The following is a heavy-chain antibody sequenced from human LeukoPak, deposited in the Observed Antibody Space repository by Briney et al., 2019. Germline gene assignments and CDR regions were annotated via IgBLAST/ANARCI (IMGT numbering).Heavy chain of an antibody. CDR2: IYYSGST. J-gene: IGHJ5*02. V-gene: IGHV4-59*01. D-gene: IGHD6-6*01. CDR3: ARGQQLGAIGWFDP. CDR1: GGSISSYY. Sequence: PSETLSLTCTVSGGSISSYYWSWIRQPPGKGLEWIGYIYYSGSTNYNPSLKSRVTISVDTSKNQFSLKLSSVTAADTAVYYCARGQQLGAIGWFDPWGQGTLVTVSS.